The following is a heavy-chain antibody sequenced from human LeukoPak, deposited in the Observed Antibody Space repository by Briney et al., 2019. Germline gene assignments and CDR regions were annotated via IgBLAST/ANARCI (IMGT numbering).Heavy chain of an antibody. J-gene: IGHJ4*02. D-gene: IGHD3-22*01. V-gene: IGHV3-23*01. Sequence: PGGSLRLSCAASGFTFSSYAMSWVRQAPGKGLEWVSAISGSGGGTYFADSVKGWFTISRDNSKNTLYLQMNSLRAEDTAVYYCAKDSHYYDSSGYRKYYFDYWGQGTLVTVSS. CDR2: ISGSGGGT. CDR1: GFTFSSYA. CDR3: AKDSHYYDSSGYRKYYFDY.